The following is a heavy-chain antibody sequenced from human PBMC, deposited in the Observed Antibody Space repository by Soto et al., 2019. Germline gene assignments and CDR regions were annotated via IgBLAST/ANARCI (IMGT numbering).Heavy chain of an antibody. Sequence: QITLKESGPTLVKPTQTLTLTCTFSGFSLSTSGVGVGWIRQPPGKALEWLALIYWDDDKRYSPSLKSRLTTTNDTTKKQVLLTMTNMDAVDTTTYYCALLASSSRPSQYYYYYGMDVWGQGTTVTVSS. J-gene: IGHJ6*02. CDR2: IYWDDDK. V-gene: IGHV2-5*02. CDR3: ALLASSSRPSQYYYYYGMDV. CDR1: GFSLSTSGVG. D-gene: IGHD6-13*01.